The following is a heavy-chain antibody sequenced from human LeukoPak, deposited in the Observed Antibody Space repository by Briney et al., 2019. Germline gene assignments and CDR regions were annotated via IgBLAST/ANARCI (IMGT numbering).Heavy chain of an antibody. J-gene: IGHJ3*02. V-gene: IGHV4-31*03. Sequence: PSQTLSLTCTVSGGSISSGGYYWSWIRQHPGKGLEWIGYIYYSGSTYYNPSLKSRVTISVDTSKNQFSLKLSSVTAADTAVYYCARSDYYDSSGYYTLDAFDIWGQGTMVTVSS. CDR1: GGSISSGGYY. CDR3: ARSDYYDSSGYYTLDAFDI. D-gene: IGHD3-22*01. CDR2: IYYSGST.